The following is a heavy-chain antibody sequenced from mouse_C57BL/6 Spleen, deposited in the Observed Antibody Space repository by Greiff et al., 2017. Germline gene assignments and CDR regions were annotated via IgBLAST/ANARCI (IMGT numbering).Heavy chain of an antibody. CDR3: ARDGRGDYFDY. V-gene: IGHV5-4*01. D-gene: IGHD4-1*01. CDR1: GFTFSSYA. J-gene: IGHJ2*01. Sequence: EVHLVESGGGLVKPGGSLKLSCAASGFTFSSYAMSWVRQTPEKRLEWVATISDGGSYTYYPDNVKGRFTISRDNAKNNLYLQMSQLKSEDTAMYYCARDGRGDYFDYWGQGTTLTVSS. CDR2: ISDGGSYT.